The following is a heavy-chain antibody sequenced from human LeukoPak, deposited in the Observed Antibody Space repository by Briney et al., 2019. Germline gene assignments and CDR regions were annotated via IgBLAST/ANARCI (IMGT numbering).Heavy chain of an antibody. J-gene: IGHJ1*01. D-gene: IGHD3-22*01. V-gene: IGHV1-69*01. CDR3: ARGEPLRQNYYDGSSWDCQY. CDR2: IIPVFGTA. CDR1: GGTFNTYP. Sequence: GASVKVSCKASGGTFNTYPISRVRQAPGQGLEWMGGIIPVFGTANYPQKFHGRITITADESTNTAYMELSSLRSDDTAVYYCARGEPLRQNYYDGSSWDCQYWGQGTLVTVSS.